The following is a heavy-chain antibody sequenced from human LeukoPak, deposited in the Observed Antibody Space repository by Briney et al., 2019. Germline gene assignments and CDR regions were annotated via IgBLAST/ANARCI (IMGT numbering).Heavy chain of an antibody. V-gene: IGHV3-7*01. Sequence: GGSLRLSCAASGFTFSSYAMNWVRQVPGKGLEWVTKINQDGSEKYYVDSVKGRFTISRDNAKNSLYLQMNSLRAEDTAVYYCARDGMTAYYYGMDVWGQGTTVTVSS. J-gene: IGHJ6*02. D-gene: IGHD2-21*02. CDR2: INQDGSEK. CDR3: ARDGMTAYYYGMDV. CDR1: GFTFSSYA.